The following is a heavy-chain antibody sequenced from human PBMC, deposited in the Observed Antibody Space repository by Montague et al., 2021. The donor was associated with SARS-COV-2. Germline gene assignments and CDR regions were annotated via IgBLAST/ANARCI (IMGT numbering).Heavy chain of an antibody. J-gene: IGHJ4*02. CDR1: GVAISYGD. CDR3: SRDGFYYDRSGPSNVDY. D-gene: IGHD3-22*01. CDR2: IFENGDT. V-gene: IGHV4-59*12. Sequence: SETLSLTCTVSGVAISYGDWSWIRQPPGKGLEWIVTIFENGDTDHNPSLKSRVTVSEDTSQNQFSLRLSSVAAADAALYYCSRDGFYYDRSGPSNVDYWGQGTLVTVSS.